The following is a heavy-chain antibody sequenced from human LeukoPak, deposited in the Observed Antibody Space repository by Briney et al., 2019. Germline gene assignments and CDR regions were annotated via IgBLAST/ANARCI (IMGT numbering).Heavy chain of an antibody. V-gene: IGHV4-30-4*01. CDR3: ASESRDGYNRRDY. CDR1: GGSISSGDYY. Sequence: PSETLSLTCTVSGGSISSGDYYWRWIRQPPGKGLEWIGYIYYSGSTYYNPSLKSRVTISVDTSKNQFSLKLSSVTAADTAVCYCASESRDGYNRRDYWGQGTPVTVSS. D-gene: IGHD5-24*01. CDR2: IYYSGST. J-gene: IGHJ4*02.